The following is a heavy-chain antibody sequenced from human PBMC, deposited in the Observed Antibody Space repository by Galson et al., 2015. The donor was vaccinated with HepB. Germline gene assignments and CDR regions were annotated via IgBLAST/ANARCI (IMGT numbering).Heavy chain of an antibody. Sequence: SLRLSCAAPGFTFSDYYMSWIRQAPGKGLEWVSYISSSGSTIYYADSVKGRFTISRDNAKNSLYLQMNSLRAEDTAVYYCARDLVGGMALDYWGQGTLVTVSS. D-gene: IGHD3-16*01. CDR1: GFTFSDYY. V-gene: IGHV3-11*01. CDR2: ISSSGSTI. J-gene: IGHJ4*02. CDR3: ARDLVGGMALDY.